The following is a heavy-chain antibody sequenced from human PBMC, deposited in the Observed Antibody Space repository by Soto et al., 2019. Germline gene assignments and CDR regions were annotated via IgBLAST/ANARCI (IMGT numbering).Heavy chain of an antibody. CDR1: KVSFDDYA. Sequence: SLRLSCAASKVSFDDYAFHGVRQAPGKGLEWVSGISWDSGIISHADSVKGRFSISRDNAKKYVFLQMDSLRPEDTALYYCVKDFGYYYDYAFDVWGQGTAVTVSS. CDR3: VKDFGYYYDYAFDV. D-gene: IGHD3-22*01. CDR2: ISWDSGII. V-gene: IGHV3-9*01. J-gene: IGHJ3*01.